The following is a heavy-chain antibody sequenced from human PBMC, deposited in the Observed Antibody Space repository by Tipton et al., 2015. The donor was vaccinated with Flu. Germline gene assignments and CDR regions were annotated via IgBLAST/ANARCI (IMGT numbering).Heavy chain of an antibody. CDR2: INQDGSEK. J-gene: IGHJ4*02. V-gene: IGHV3-7*01. CDR1: GFTFSHYW. Sequence: SLRLSCATSGFTFSHYWMNWVRQAPGKGLEWVANINQDGSEKHYVESVKGRFTISRDNAKNSLYLQMNSLRAEDTAVYYCATKNFQLGLGWSVEWGQGTLVTVSS. D-gene: IGHD2-8*01. CDR3: ATKNFQLGLGWSVE.